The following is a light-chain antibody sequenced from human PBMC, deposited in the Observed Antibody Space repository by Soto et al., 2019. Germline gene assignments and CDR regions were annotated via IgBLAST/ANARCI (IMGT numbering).Light chain of an antibody. J-gene: IGKJ1*01. V-gene: IGKV1-5*01. CDR1: QTISNW. CDR2: EAS. Sequence: DIQMTQSPSTLSPSVGDRVTITCRASQTISNWLAWYQQKPGKAPKLLIFEASILESGVPPRFSGSVSGTEFTLTIRSLQPDDIATYYCQQYNSYPWTFGQGTKVEIK. CDR3: QQYNSYPWT.